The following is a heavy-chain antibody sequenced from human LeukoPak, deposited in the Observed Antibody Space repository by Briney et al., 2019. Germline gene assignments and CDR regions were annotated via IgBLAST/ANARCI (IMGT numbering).Heavy chain of an antibody. CDR1: GFTFSSYW. Sequence: PGGSLRLSCAASGFTFSSYWMHWVRQAPGKGLVWVSRINSDGSSTSYADSVKGRFTISRDNAKNTLYLQMNSLRAEDTAVYYCARESPDYYGSGSYPTAPFDHWGQGTLVTVSS. V-gene: IGHV3-74*01. D-gene: IGHD3-10*01. J-gene: IGHJ4*02. CDR2: INSDGSST. CDR3: ARESPDYYGSGSYPTAPFDH.